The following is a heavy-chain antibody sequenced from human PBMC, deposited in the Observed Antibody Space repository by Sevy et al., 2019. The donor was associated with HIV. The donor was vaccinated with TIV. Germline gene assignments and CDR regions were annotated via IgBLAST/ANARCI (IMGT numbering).Heavy chain of an antibody. V-gene: IGHV3-20*01. CDR1: GFTFDDYG. CDR2: INWNGGST. J-gene: IGHJ4*02. D-gene: IGHD3-10*01. Sequence: GESLKISCAASGFTFDDYGMSWVRQAPGKGLEWVSGINWNGGSTGYADSVKGRFTISRDNAKNSLYLQMNSLRAEDTDLDHCARDRNYYGSGSYYNDYWGQGTLVTVSS. CDR3: ARDRNYYGSGSYYNDY.